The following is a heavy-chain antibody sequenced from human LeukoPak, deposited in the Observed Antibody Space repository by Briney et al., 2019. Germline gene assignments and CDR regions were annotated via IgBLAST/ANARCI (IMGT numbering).Heavy chain of an antibody. V-gene: IGHV3-20*04. CDR3: AKSPYSGYDTPGY. D-gene: IGHD5-12*01. Sequence: GGSLRLSCAASGFTFDDYGMSWVRQAPGKGLEWVSGINWNGGSTGYADSVKGRFTISRDNSKNTLYLQMNSLRAEDTAVYYCAKSPYSGYDTPGYWGQGTLVTVSS. CDR1: GFTFDDYG. J-gene: IGHJ4*02. CDR2: INWNGGST.